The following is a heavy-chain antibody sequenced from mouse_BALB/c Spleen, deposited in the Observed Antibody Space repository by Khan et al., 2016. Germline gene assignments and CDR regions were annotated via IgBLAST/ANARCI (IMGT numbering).Heavy chain of an antibody. J-gene: IGHJ4*01. CDR3: TRNYGGIYTYAMDY. Sequence: QVQLQQPGAELVRPGASVKLSCKASGYTFNSYWINWVKQRPGQGLEWIGNIYPSNNYTNYNQKFKDKATLTVDKSSSTAYMQLSSPTSEDSAVYYCTRNYGGIYTYAMDYWGQGTSVTVSS. D-gene: IGHD1-1*01. CDR1: GYTFNSYW. CDR2: IYPSNNYT. V-gene: IGHV1-69*02.